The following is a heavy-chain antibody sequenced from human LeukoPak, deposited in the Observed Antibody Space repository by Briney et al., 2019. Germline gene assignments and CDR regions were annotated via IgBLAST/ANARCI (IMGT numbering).Heavy chain of an antibody. CDR1: GGSISSYY. V-gene: IGHV4-59*01. Sequence: SETLSLTCTVSGGSISSYYWSWIRQPPGKGLEWIGYIYYSGSTNYNPSLKSRVTISVDTSKNQFSLKLSSVTAADTAVYYCARTRLYGSGRRYYYYGMDVWGKGTTVTVSS. CDR2: IYYSGST. D-gene: IGHD3-10*01. CDR3: ARTRLYGSGRRYYYYGMDV. J-gene: IGHJ6*04.